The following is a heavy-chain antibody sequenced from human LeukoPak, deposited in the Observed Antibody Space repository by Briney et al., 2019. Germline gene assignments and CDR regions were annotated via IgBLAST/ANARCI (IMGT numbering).Heavy chain of an antibody. Sequence: GGSLRLSWAASGFTFSSYAMHWVRQAPGKGLEYVASISSKGGSTYYANSGKGRFTISRDNSKNTLYLQMGSLRAEDMAVYYCASVHYGDYATYPVFDYWGQGTLVTVSS. CDR1: GFTFSSYA. V-gene: IGHV3-64*01. CDR3: ASVHYGDYATYPVFDY. D-gene: IGHD4-17*01. J-gene: IGHJ4*02. CDR2: ISSKGGST.